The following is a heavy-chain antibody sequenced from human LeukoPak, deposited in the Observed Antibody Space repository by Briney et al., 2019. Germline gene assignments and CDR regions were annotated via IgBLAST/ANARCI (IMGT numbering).Heavy chain of an antibody. CDR1: GGTFSNYA. J-gene: IGHJ5*02. D-gene: IGHD6-25*01. V-gene: IGHV1-69*05. CDR3: VRRQALRGRHRAFDP. CDR2: IIPMFGTA. Sequence: SVKVSCKASGGTFSNYAISWVRQAPGQGLEWLGGIIPMFGTAKYAQKFQGRVTITTDEPTTTAYMELISLRFEDTAVYYCVRRQALRGRHRAFDPWGQGTLVTVTS.